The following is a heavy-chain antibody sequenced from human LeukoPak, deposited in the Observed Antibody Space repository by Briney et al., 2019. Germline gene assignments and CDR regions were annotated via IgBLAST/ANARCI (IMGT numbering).Heavy chain of an antibody. CDR2: IYPADSDT. CDR1: GYSFTNYW. J-gene: IGHJ4*02. Sequence: GASLQISCKGSGYSFTNYWLGWVRQMPGRGLEWVGIIYPADSDTRYSPSFQGHVTISADKSITTAYLQWSSLQASDTAMYYCASQIYSSSSFDYWGQGTLVTVSS. CDR3: ASQIYSSSSFDY. V-gene: IGHV5-51*01. D-gene: IGHD6-6*01.